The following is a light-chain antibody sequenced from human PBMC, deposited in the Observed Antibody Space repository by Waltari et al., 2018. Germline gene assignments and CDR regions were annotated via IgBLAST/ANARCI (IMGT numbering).Light chain of an antibody. Sequence: SYEVTQPPSVSVSPRQRATITCSGEKLGSKSVSWYQQKSGQSPVLVIYRDDKRPSGIPERFSGSNSGNTATLTISGTQPMDEADYYCQAWDSSAFVFGAGTKVTVL. V-gene: IGLV3-1*01. J-gene: IGLJ1*01. CDR3: QAWDSSAFV. CDR1: KLGSKS. CDR2: RDD.